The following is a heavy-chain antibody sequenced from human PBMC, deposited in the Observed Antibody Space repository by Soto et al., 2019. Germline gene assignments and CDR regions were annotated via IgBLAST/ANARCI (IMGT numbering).Heavy chain of an antibody. CDR1: GFTFSNLW. D-gene: IGHD3-10*01. Sequence: EVQLVESGGGLVQPGGSLRLSCAASGFTFSNLWMSWVRQAPGKGLEWVAIINKDGSEEYYVDSVKGRFTISRDNAKNSLYLQMNSLRVEDTAVYYCARGGGHTFGYWGPGTLVTVSS. V-gene: IGHV3-7*05. J-gene: IGHJ4*02. CDR3: ARGGGHTFGY. CDR2: INKDGSEE.